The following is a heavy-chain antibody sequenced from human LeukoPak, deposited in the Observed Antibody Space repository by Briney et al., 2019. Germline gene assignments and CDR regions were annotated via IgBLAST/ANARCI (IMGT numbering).Heavy chain of an antibody. D-gene: IGHD3-3*01. CDR3: ARDGDFWSAQGAFDI. CDR1: GFTFSSYW. J-gene: IGHJ3*02. V-gene: IGHV3-7*01. Sequence: GGSLRLSCAASGFTFSSYWMSWVRLAPGKGLGWVANIKQDGSAKFYVESVKGRFTISRDNAKKSLYLQMNSLRAEDTAVYYCARDGDFWSAQGAFDIWGQGTMVTVSS. CDR2: IKQDGSAK.